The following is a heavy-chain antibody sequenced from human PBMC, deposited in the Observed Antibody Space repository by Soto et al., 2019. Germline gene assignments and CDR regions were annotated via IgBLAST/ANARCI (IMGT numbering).Heavy chain of an antibody. D-gene: IGHD1-1*01. CDR1: DYAFTTYG. Sequence: QVHLEQSGAEVKKPGASVKVSCKGSDYAFTTYGITWVRQAPGQGLEWMGWISAHNGNTNYAQKLQGRVTVTRDTSTSTAYMELRSLRSDDTAVYYCARGRYGDYWGQGALVTVFS. J-gene: IGHJ4*02. V-gene: IGHV1-18*01. CDR2: ISAHNGNT. CDR3: ARGRYGDY.